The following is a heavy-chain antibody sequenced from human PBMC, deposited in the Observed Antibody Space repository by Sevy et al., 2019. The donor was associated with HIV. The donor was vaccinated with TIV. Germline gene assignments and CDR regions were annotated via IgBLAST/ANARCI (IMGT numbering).Heavy chain of an antibody. V-gene: IGHV1-69*06. D-gene: IGHD6-13*01. CDR1: GGTFSSYA. Sequence: ASLKVSCKASGGTFSSYAISWVRQAPGQGLEWMGGIIPIFGTANYAQKFQGRVTITADKSTSTAYMELSSLRSEDTAVYYCARASSSREDLFDYWGQGTLVTVSS. CDR2: IIPIFGTA. CDR3: ARASSSREDLFDY. J-gene: IGHJ4*02.